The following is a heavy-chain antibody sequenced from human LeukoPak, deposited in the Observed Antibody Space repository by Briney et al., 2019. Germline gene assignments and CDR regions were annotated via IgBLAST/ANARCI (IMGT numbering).Heavy chain of an antibody. D-gene: IGHD5-12*01. CDR3: VRDGGVSGYDLLDY. Sequence: GGSLRLSCAASGFTFSNYWMTWVRQAPGKGLEWVAHINQDGSKEYYMDSVKARFTISRDNVKNSLSLQMNSLRAEDTAVYYCVRDGGVSGYDLLDYWGQGTLVTVSS. J-gene: IGHJ4*02. CDR2: INQDGSKE. V-gene: IGHV3-7*01. CDR1: GFTFSNYW.